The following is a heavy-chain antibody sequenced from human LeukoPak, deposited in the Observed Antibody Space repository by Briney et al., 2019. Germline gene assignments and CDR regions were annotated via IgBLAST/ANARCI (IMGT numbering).Heavy chain of an antibody. J-gene: IGHJ4*02. V-gene: IGHV1-69-2*01. CDR2: VDPEDGET. D-gene: IGHD2-15*01. CDR1: GYTFTDYY. Sequence: ASVKVSCKASGYTFTDYYMHWVQQAPGKGLEWMGLVDPEDGETIYAEKFQGRVTITADTSTDTAYMELSSLRSEDTAVYYCATIGYCSGGSCPPPLIDYWGQGTLVTVSS. CDR3: ATIGYCSGGSCPPPLIDY.